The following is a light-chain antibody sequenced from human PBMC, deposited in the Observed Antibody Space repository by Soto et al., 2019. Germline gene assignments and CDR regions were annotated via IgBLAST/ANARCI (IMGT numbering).Light chain of an antibody. V-gene: IGKV1-9*01. CDR1: QGISSY. CDR3: QQLLSYPIT. CDR2: AAS. J-gene: IGKJ5*01. Sequence: DIQLTQSPSFLSASVGDRVTITCRASQGISSYLAWYQQKPGKAPKLLIYAASTLQSGVPLRFSGSGSGTSFTLTISSLQPEDFGTYYCQQLLSYPITFGQGTRLEIK.